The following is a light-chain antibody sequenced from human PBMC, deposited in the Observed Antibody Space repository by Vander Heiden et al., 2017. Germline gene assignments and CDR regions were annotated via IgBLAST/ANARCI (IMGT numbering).Light chain of an antibody. J-gene: IGKJ2*01. Sequence: DTQITYSPSTLSASVGDRVNITCRASQSISSWLAWYQQKPGKAPKLLIYKASSLESGVPSRFSGSGSGTEFTLTISSLQPDDFATYYCQQYNSYSYTFGQGTKLEIK. V-gene: IGKV1-5*03. CDR1: QSISSW. CDR2: KAS. CDR3: QQYNSYSYT.